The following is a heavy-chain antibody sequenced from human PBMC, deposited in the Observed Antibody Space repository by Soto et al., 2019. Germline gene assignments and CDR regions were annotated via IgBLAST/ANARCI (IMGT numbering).Heavy chain of an antibody. CDR1: GFTFSDYA. CDR3: AKGERQWLVTSDFNY. Sequence: VQLVESGGGVVQPGRSLRLSCAASGFTFSDYAMHWVRQAPGKGLEWVAVVSHDGRNTHYADSVKGRFTISRDSYKKPVPLEMTRQRAEDTAVYYCAKGERQWLVTSDFNYLGQGALVTVSS. D-gene: IGHD6-19*01. CDR2: VSHDGRNT. V-gene: IGHV3-30*18. J-gene: IGHJ4*02.